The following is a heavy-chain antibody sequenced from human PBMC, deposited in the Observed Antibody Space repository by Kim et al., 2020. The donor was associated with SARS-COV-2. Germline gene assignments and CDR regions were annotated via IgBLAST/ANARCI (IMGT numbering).Heavy chain of an antibody. J-gene: IGHJ4*02. Sequence: ADAVKGRFTISRDNSKNTLYLQMNSLRSEDTAVYYCAKPANLYSSSPFDYWGQGTLVTVSS. D-gene: IGHD6-13*01. V-gene: IGHV3-30*02. CDR3: AKPANLYSSSPFDY.